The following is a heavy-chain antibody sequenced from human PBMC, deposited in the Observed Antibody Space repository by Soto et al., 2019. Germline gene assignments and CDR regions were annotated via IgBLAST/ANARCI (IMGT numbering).Heavy chain of an antibody. D-gene: IGHD6-25*01. Sequence: DVQLMEFGGGLVQPGGSLRLSCAASGFSLRDYWMHWVRQVPGKGLLWGSRISVVCRDTTYADSVKGRFTISRDNAKNTLYLQMDSLRAEDTAVYYCVSDPEQRSIDFSGHGSLVTVSS. CDR3: VSDPEQRSIDF. J-gene: IGHJ4*01. CDR2: ISVVCRDT. V-gene: IGHV3-74*03. CDR1: GFSLRDYW.